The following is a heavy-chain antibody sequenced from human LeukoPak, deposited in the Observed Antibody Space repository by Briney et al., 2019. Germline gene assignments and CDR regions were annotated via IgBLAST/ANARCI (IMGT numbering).Heavy chain of an antibody. CDR1: GYTFTGYY. CDR2: INPNSGGT. V-gene: IGHV1-2*02. Sequence: ASVKVSCKASGYTFTGYYMHWVRQAPGQGLEWMGWINPNSGGTNYAQKFQGRVTMTRDTSISTAYMEPSRLRSDHTAVYYCARDSPKDYGDYVLTKWGQGTLVTVSS. J-gene: IGHJ4*02. CDR3: ARDSPKDYGDYVLTK. D-gene: IGHD4-17*01.